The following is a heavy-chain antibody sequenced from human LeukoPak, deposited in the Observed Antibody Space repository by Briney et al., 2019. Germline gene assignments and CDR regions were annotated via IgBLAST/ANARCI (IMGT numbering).Heavy chain of an antibody. V-gene: IGHV4-31*03. D-gene: IGHD3-22*01. CDR2: IFYTETT. CDR1: GGSISSGAYY. Sequence: PSETLSLTCTVSGGSISSGAYYWSWLRQRPGKGLECIGYIFYTETTNYSPSLKSRVTISVDTSKNQFSLNLTSVTAADTAVYFYARRGLMVGRTYYFDTWGQGTLVTVSS. CDR3: ARRGLMVGRTYYFDT. J-gene: IGHJ4*02.